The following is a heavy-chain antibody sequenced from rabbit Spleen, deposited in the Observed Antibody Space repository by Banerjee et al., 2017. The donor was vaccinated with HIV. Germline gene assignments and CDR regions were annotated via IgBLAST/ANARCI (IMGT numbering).Heavy chain of an antibody. CDR2: INAGSGGRT. V-gene: IGHV1S45*01. CDR1: GFSFSSDYD. J-gene: IGHJ6*01. D-gene: IGHD8-1*01. CDR3: ARDTGSSFSSYGMDL. Sequence: QEQLEESGGGLVKPGASLTLTCKASGFSFSSDYDMCWVRQAPGKGLEWIACINAGSGGRTYYATWAKGRFTISRPWSTTVTLQLTSLTAADTATYFCARDTGSSFSSYGMDLWGPGTLVTVS.